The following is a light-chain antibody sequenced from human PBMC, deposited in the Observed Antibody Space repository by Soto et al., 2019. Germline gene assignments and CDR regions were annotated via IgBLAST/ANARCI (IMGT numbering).Light chain of an antibody. CDR3: QQYNSWLWT. V-gene: IGKV3-20*01. CDR2: NAS. CDR1: QSVSSNY. J-gene: IGKJ1*01. Sequence: EIMLTQSPGTLSLTPGEGATLSCRASQSVSSNYLAWYQQKPGQPPRLLIYNASSRATGIPDRFSGSGSGTDFTLTISRLEPEDSAVYYCQQYNSWLWTFGQGTKVDIK.